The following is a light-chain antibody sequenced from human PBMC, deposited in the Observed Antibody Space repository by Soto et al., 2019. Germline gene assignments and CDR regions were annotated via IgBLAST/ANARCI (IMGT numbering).Light chain of an antibody. CDR2: GVS. CDR1: RSDIGSYNY. J-gene: IGLJ3*02. Sequence: QSALTQPASVTGSPGQSITISCSGTRSDIGSYNYVAWYQQFPGKTPKILIYGVSNRPSGVSSRFSGSKSGNTASLTISGLQAEDEADYYCATWDSALSAGVFGGGTKLTVL. V-gene: IGLV2-14*01. CDR3: ATWDSALSAGV.